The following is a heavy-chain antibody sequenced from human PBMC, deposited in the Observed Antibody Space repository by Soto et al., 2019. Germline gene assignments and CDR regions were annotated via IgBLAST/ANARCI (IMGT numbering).Heavy chain of an antibody. Sequence: SGSLALTCTVSGDSVSTYWWSWIRQPPGKGLEWIAYIYNTGSTNYNPSLKSRVTISLDASKNQFSLKLSSVTAADTAVYYCARGPGASGTYHYYFDYWGPGTLVTVSS. J-gene: IGHJ4*02. V-gene: IGHV4-59*02. D-gene: IGHD3-10*01. CDR1: GDSVSTYW. CDR3: ARGPGASGTYHYYFDY. CDR2: IYNTGST.